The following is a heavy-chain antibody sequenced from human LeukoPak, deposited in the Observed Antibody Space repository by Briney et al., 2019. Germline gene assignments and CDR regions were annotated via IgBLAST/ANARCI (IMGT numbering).Heavy chain of an antibody. CDR1: GGSFSRYY. CDR2: IDHRGDT. V-gene: IGHV4-34*01. J-gene: IGHJ4*03. CDR3: ARGATISETGYFDF. Sequence: SETLSLTCAVYGGSFSRYYWSWIRQSPGTGLEWIAEIDHRGDTNYNPSVKSRVTISVDTSKNQFSLKVRSLSAADTALYYCARGATISETGYFDFWGQGTLVTVSP. D-gene: IGHD5-24*01.